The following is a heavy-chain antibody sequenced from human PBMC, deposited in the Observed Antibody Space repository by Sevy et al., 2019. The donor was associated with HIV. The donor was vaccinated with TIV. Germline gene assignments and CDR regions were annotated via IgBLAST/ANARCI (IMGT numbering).Heavy chain of an antibody. CDR1: GFTVSSNY. CDR2: IYSGGST. V-gene: IGHV3-53*01. D-gene: IGHD3-10*01. Sequence: GGSLRLSCAASGFTVSSNYMSWVRQAPGKGLEWVSVIYSGGSTYYADSVKGRFTISRDNSKNTLYLQMNSLRAEDTAVYYCASAGYGSGSYYNYYYYGTDVWGQGTTVTVSS. CDR3: ASAGYGSGSYYNYYYYGTDV. J-gene: IGHJ6*02.